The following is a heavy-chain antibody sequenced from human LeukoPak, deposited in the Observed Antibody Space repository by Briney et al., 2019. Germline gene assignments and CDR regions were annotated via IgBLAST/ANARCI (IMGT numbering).Heavy chain of an antibody. D-gene: IGHD2-2*01. Sequence: GESLKISCKGSGYSFSSYWIGWERQMPGKGLEWMGSIYPGDSDTRYSPSFQGQVTISADKSVSTAYLQWSSLKASDTAMYYCARQWGDCSSTSCYSASWGQGTLVTVSS. CDR1: GYSFSSYW. J-gene: IGHJ5*02. V-gene: IGHV5-51*01. CDR2: IYPGDSDT. CDR3: ARQWGDCSSTSCYSAS.